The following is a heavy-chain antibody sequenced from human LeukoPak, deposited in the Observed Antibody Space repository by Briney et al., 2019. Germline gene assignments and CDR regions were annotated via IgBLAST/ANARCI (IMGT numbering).Heavy chain of an antibody. J-gene: IGHJ4*02. D-gene: IGHD3-22*01. CDR2: IYHSGST. CDR3: ARSYYYDSSGYCNY. CDR1: GGSISSGGYS. Sequence: SETLSLTCAVSGGSISSGGYSWSWIRQPPGKGLEWIGYIYHSGSTYYNPSLKSRVTISVDRSKNQFSLKLSSVTPEDTAVYYCARSYYYDSSGYCNYWGQGTLVTVSS. V-gene: IGHV4-30-2*01.